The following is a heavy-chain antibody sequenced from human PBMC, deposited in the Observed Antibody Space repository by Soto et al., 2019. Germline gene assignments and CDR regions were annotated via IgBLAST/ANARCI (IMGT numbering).Heavy chain of an antibody. J-gene: IGHJ4*02. V-gene: IGHV4-30-4*01. CDR2: IYYSGST. Sequence: SETLSLTCTVSGGSISSGDYYWSWIRQPPGKGLEWIGYIYYSGSTYYNPSLKSRVTISVDTSKNQFSLKLSSVTAADTAVYYCARGGPDYYDSSGCLDYWGQGTLVTVSS. CDR3: ARGGPDYYDSSGCLDY. D-gene: IGHD3-22*01. CDR1: GGSISSGDYY.